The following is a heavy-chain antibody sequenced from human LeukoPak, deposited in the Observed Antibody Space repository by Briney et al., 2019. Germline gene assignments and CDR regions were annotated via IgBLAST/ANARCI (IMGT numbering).Heavy chain of an antibody. CDR1: GGSISSGGYY. CDR2: IYYSGST. D-gene: IGHD3-22*01. CDR3: ATYYYDSSGYRESYYFDY. Sequence: PSETLSLTCTVSGGSISSGGYYWSWIRQHPGKGLEWIGYIYYSGSTYYNPSLKSRVTISVDTSKNQFSLKLSSVTAADTAVYYCATYYYDSSGYRESYYFDYWGQGTLVTVSS. V-gene: IGHV4-31*03. J-gene: IGHJ4*02.